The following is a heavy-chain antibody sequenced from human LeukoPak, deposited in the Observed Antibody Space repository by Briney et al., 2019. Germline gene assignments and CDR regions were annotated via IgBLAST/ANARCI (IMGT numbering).Heavy chain of an antibody. J-gene: IGHJ4*02. D-gene: IGHD2-2*01. V-gene: IGHV4-31*03. CDR2: IYYSGST. Sequence: SETLSLTCTVSGGSISSGGYYWSWIRQHPGKGPEWIGYIYYSGSTYYNPSLKSRVTISVDTSKNQFSLKLSSVTAADTAVYYCAREEAGYCSSTSCHAFDYWGQGTLVTVSS. CDR1: GGSISSGGYY. CDR3: AREEAGYCSSTSCHAFDY.